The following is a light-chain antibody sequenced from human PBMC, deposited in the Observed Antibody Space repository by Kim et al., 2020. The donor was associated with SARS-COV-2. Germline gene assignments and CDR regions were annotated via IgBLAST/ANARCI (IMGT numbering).Light chain of an antibody. V-gene: IGLV3-19*01. CDR3: NSRDSSGNHE. CDR1: SLRSDY. J-gene: IGLJ2*01. CDR2: GKN. Sequence: VALGQTGRMTCHGDSLRSDYASWYQQKPGQAPVLVIYGKNNRPSGIPDRFSGSSSGNTASLTITGAQAEDEADYYCNSRDSSGNHEFGGGTQLTVL.